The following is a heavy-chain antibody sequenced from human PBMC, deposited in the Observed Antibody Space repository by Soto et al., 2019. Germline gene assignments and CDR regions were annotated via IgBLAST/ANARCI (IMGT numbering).Heavy chain of an antibody. CDR2: ISWDGGST. Sequence: PGGSLRLSCAASGFTFDDYTMHWVRQAPGKGLEWVSLISWDGGSTYYADSVKGRFTISRDNSKNSLYLQMNSLRTEDTALYYCAALEMATTAFDYWGQGTLVTVSS. CDR1: GFTFDDYT. D-gene: IGHD5-12*01. V-gene: IGHV3-43*01. J-gene: IGHJ4*02. CDR3: AALEMATTAFDY.